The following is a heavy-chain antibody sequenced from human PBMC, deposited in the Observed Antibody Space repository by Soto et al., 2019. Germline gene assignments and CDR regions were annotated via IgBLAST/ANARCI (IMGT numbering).Heavy chain of an antibody. V-gene: IGHV4-61*01. CDR2: IYYDGGT. Sequence: SETLSLTCTVSGDSVIRATYYWSWIRQPPGKRLEWIGYIYYDGGTTYNSSLKSRVTISTDTSRSQLSLQLTSATPADTAVYYCARVLPGIAAAYDAFDVWGQGTMVTVSS. CDR1: GDSVIRATYY. J-gene: IGHJ3*01. CDR3: ARVLPGIAAAYDAFDV. D-gene: IGHD6-13*01.